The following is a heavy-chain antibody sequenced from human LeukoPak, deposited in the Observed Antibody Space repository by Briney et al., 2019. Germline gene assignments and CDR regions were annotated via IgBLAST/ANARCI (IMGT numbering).Heavy chain of an antibody. CDR2: IDKTSSNI. D-gene: IGHD7-27*01. J-gene: IGHJ4*02. Sequence: PGGSLRLSCAASGFIFTDYSINWVRQAPGKGLEGISYIDKTSSNIYYADSVKGRFTISRDNAKNSLYLQMNSLRAEDTAVYYCARESYWGSSAKGFDYWGQGTLVTVSS. CDR1: GFIFTDYS. CDR3: ARESYWGSSAKGFDY. V-gene: IGHV3-48*01.